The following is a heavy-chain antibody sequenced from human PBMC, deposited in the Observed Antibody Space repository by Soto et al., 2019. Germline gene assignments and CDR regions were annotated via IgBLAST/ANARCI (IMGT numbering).Heavy chain of an antibody. CDR2: ITGTSSYI. V-gene: IGHV3-21*01. Sequence: PWWSLRLCCAASGFTFSSYTMNWFRQAPEKGLEWVSSITGTSSYIFYADSVKGRFTISRDSAKNSLYLQMSDLRAEDTAVYYCARVSGEYRDYWGQGTLVTVSS. J-gene: IGHJ4*02. CDR1: GFTFSSYT. D-gene: IGHD1-26*01. CDR3: ARVSGEYRDY.